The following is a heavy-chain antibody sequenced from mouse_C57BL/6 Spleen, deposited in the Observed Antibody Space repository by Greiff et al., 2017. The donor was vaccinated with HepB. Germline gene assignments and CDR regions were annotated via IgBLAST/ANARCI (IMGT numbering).Heavy chain of an antibody. CDR2: IHPNSGST. CDR3: ARWGDDSNYVGY. CDR1: GYTFTSYW. V-gene: IGHV1-64*01. D-gene: IGHD1-1*01. Sequence: QVQLKQPGAELVMPGASVKLSCKASGYTFTSYWMHWVKQRPGQGLEWIGMIHPNSGSTNYNEKFKSKATLTVDKSSSTAYMQLNSLTSEDSAVYYCARWGDDSNYVGYWGQGTALTVAA. J-gene: IGHJ2*01.